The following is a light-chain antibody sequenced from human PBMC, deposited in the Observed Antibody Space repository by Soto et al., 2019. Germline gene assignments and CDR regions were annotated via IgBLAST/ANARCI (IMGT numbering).Light chain of an antibody. CDR3: ASFTTSSTRV. CDR1: TSDIGTYNY. Sequence: QSALTQPASVSGSPGQSITVSCTGTTSDIGTYNYMSWYQQHPGKAPKLIIYEVNNRPSGVSNRFSGSKSANTASLTISGLQAEDEADYYCASFTTSSTRVFGTGTKLIVL. CDR2: EVN. V-gene: IGLV2-14*01. J-gene: IGLJ1*01.